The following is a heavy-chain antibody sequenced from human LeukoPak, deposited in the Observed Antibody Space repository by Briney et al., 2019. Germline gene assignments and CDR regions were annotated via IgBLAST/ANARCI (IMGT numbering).Heavy chain of an antibody. V-gene: IGHV1-18*01. CDR2: ISVNNGGT. J-gene: IGHJ1*01. Sequence: ASVKVSCKASGYTFTTYSLAWVRQAPGQSLEWMGWISVNNGGTNYAQSFQARVTLTRDTSTNTAYLELRSLRSDDTAIIYCATATQPRGYFLHWGQGTLVTVSS. D-gene: IGHD2-2*01. CDR3: ATATQPRGYFLH. CDR1: GYTFTTYS.